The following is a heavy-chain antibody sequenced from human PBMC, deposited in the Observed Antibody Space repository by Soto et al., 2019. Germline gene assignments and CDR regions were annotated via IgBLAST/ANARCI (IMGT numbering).Heavy chain of an antibody. Sequence: GGSLRLSCAASGFTFSTYAMTWVRQAPGKGLEWVSSISNSGDSTYYADSVKGRFTISRDNSKSTVYLQMNSLRAEDTAIYYCAKDPPGYTSKDNCFDPWCQGTLVTVSS. CDR2: ISNSGDST. J-gene: IGHJ5*02. CDR3: AKDPPGYTSKDNCFDP. CDR1: GFTFSTYA. D-gene: IGHD6-13*01. V-gene: IGHV3-23*01.